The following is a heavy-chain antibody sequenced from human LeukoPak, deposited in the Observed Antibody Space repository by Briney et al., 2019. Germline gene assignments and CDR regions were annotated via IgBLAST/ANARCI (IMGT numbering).Heavy chain of an antibody. V-gene: IGHV3-43*01. CDR3: ASSGSGWYYFDY. CDR2: ISWDGGST. D-gene: IGHD6-19*01. Sequence: PGGSLRLSCAASGFTFSNYTMHWVRQAPGKGLEWVSLISWDGGSTYYADSVKGRFTISRDNSKNSLYLQMNSLRTEDTALYYCASSGSGWYYFDYWGQGTLVTVSS. J-gene: IGHJ4*02. CDR1: GFTFSNYT.